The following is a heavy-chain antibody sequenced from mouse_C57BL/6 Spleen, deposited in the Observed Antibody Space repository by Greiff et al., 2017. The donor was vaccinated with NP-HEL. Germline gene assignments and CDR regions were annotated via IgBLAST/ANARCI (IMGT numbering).Heavy chain of an antibody. J-gene: IGHJ3*01. CDR2: IDPETGGT. V-gene: IGHV1-15*01. CDR3: TRTYYGTPFAY. D-gene: IGHD1-1*01. CDR1: GYTFTDYE. Sequence: LVESGAELVRPGASVTLSCKASGYTFTDYEMHWVKQTPVHGLEWIGAIDPETGGTAYNQKFKGKAILTADKSSSTAYMELRSLTSEDSAVYYCTRTYYGTPFAYWGQGTLVTVSA.